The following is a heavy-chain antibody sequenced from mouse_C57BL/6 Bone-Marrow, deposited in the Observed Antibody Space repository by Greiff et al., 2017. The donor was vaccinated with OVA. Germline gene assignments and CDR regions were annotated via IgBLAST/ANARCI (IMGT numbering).Heavy chain of an antibody. CDR2: IYPRDGDT. Sequence: VQLQQSGAELVKPGASVKISCKASGYAFSSYWMNWVKQRPGKGLEWIGQIYPRDGDTNYNGKFKGKATLTADKSSSTAYMQLSSLTSEDSAVYFCASTMVTTAYWYFDVWGTGTTVTVSS. J-gene: IGHJ1*03. D-gene: IGHD2-2*01. CDR1: GYAFSSYW. V-gene: IGHV1-80*01. CDR3: ASTMVTTAYWYFDV.